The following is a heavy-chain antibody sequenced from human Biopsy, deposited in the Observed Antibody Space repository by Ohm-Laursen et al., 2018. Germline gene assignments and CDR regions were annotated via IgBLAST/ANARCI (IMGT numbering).Heavy chain of an antibody. CDR3: ARDSGILNYGNFKYYHYYGMDV. Sequence: PGTLSLTCLVSGDSVTKYYWSWIRQPPGKGLEWIGHIYYSVMTNYNPSLQSRVSISVDTSRNQVSLTLSSVTAADTAVYYCARDSGILNYGNFKYYHYYGMDVWGQGTLVTVSS. V-gene: IGHV4-59*02. J-gene: IGHJ6*02. D-gene: IGHD4-11*01. CDR1: GDSVTKYY. CDR2: IYYSVMT.